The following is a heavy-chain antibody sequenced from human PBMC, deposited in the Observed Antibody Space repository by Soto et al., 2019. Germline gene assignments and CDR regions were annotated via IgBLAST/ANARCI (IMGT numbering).Heavy chain of an antibody. D-gene: IGHD3-22*01. CDR3: ARDLGYYDSSGYYRFDP. CDR1: GGTFSSYA. CDR2: IIPIFGTA. Sequence: ASVKVSCKASGGTFSSYAISWVRQAPGQGLEWMGGIIPIFGTANYAQKFQGRVTITADESTSTAYMELSSLRSEDTAVYYCARDLGYYDSSGYYRFDPWGQGTLVTVSS. V-gene: IGHV1-69*13. J-gene: IGHJ5*02.